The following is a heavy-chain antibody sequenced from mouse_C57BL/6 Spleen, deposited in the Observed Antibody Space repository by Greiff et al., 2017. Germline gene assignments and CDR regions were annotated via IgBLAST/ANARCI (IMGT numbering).Heavy chain of an antibody. J-gene: IGHJ2*01. V-gene: IGHV10-1*01. CDR2: IRSKSNNYAT. Sequence: EVKLVESGGGLVQPKGSLKLSCAASGFSFNTYAMNWVRQAPGKGLEWVARIRSKSNNYATYYADSVKDRFTISRDDSESMLYLQMNNLKTEDTAMYYCVRGYGSSPLDYWGQGTTLTVSS. CDR3: VRGYGSSPLDY. D-gene: IGHD1-1*01. CDR1: GFSFNTYA.